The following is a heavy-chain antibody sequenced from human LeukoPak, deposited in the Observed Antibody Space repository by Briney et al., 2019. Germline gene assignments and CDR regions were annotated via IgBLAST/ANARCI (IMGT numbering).Heavy chain of an antibody. J-gene: IGHJ4*02. V-gene: IGHV1-18*01. CDR2: SSTYNSDT. D-gene: IGHD1-1*01. CDR3: ARESNWAYYIDY. Sequence: ASVKVSCKASGYTFTSCGISWVRPAPAQGLEWMGRSSTYNSDTKYAQSLRGRVTMTTDTSTNTAYMELRDLKSDDTAVYYCARESNWAYYIDYWGQGTLV. CDR1: GYTFTSCG.